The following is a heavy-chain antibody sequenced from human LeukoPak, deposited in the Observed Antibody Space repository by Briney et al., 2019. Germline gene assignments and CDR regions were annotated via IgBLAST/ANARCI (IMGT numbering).Heavy chain of an antibody. CDR2: ISGSGGST. CDR1: GFTFSSYN. D-gene: IGHD4-17*01. CDR3: AKEIYGDSTGGRFQH. J-gene: IGHJ1*01. Sequence: PGGSLRLSCAASGFTFSSYNMNWVRQAPGKGLEWVSVISGSGGSTYYADSVKGRFTISRDNSKNTLYLQMKSPRAEDTAVYYCAKEIYGDSTGGRFQHWGQGTLVTVSS. V-gene: IGHV3-23*01.